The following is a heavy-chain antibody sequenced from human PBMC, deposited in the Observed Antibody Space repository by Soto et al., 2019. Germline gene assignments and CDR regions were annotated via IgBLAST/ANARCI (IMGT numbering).Heavy chain of an antibody. CDR1: GGTFSSYA. D-gene: IGHD3-22*01. Sequence: QVQLVQSGAEVKKPGSSVKVSCKASGGTFSSYAIIWVRQAPGQGLERMGGIIPIFGTANYAQKFQGRVTITAEESTSTAYMELSSLRSEDTAVYYCARIRGDYYDSSGYPRGAFDIWGQGTMVTVSS. CDR3: ARIRGDYYDSSGYPRGAFDI. V-gene: IGHV1-69*01. J-gene: IGHJ3*02. CDR2: IIPIFGTA.